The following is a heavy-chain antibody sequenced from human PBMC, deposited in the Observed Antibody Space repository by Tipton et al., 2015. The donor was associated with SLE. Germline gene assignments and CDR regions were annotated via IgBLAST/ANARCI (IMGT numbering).Heavy chain of an antibody. CDR2: INTNTGNP. V-gene: IGHV7-4-1*02. CDR1: GYSFTTYT. Sequence: QLVQSGPEVKKPGASVKVSCKASGYSFTTYTINWVRQAPGQGLEWMGWINTNTGNPTYAQGFTGRFVFSLDTSVSTAYLQISSLKAEDTAVYYCARGDDFWRGDRFDYWGQGTLVTVSS. J-gene: IGHJ4*02. CDR3: ARGDDFWRGDRFDY. D-gene: IGHD3-3*01.